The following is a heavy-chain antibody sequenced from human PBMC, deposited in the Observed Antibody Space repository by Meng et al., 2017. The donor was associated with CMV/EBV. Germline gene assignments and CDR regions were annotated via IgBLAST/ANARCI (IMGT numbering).Heavy chain of an antibody. CDR1: GFTFSSYS. D-gene: IGHD2-21*01. V-gene: IGHV3-21*01. Sequence: GGSLRLSCAASGFTFSSYSMNWVRQAPGKGLEWVSSISSSSSYTYYADSVKGRFTISRDNAKNSLYLQMNSLRAEDTAVYYCARAPIRERVIGDAFDIWGQGTMVTVSS. CDR2: ISSSSSYT. J-gene: IGHJ3*02. CDR3: ARAPIRERVIGDAFDI.